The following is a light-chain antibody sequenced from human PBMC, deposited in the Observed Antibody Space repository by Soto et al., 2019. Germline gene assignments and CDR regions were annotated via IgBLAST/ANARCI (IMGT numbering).Light chain of an antibody. CDR3: QHYNSYPWT. Sequence: DIQMTQSPSTLSASIGDRVTITCRASQNINNWLAWYQQKPGKAPNLLIYHASNLETGVPSRFSGSAFGTEFTLTIISLQPDDFATYYCQHYNSYPWTFGQGTKVDIK. V-gene: IGKV1-5*01. CDR2: HAS. J-gene: IGKJ1*01. CDR1: QNINNW.